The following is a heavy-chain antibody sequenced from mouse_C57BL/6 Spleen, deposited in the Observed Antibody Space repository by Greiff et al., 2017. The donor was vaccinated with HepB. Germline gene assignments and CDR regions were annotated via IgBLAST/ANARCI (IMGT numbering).Heavy chain of an antibody. D-gene: IGHD1-1*01. CDR3: ASSYYAY. CDR2: IYPGSGST. Sequence: QVQLKESGAELVKPGASVKMSCKASGYTFTSYWITWVKQRPGQGLEWIGDIYPGSGSTNYNEKFKSKATLTVDTSSSTAYMQLSSLTSEDSAVYYCASSYYAYWGQGTLVTVSA. V-gene: IGHV1-55*01. CDR1: GYTFTSYW. J-gene: IGHJ3*01.